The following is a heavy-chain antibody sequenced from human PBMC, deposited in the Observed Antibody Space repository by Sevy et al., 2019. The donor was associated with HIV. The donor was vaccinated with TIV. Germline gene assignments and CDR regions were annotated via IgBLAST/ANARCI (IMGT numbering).Heavy chain of an antibody. CDR3: ARNYYDSSGYYDYNGMDV. Sequence: ASVKVSCKASGYTFTSYDINWVRQATGQGLEWMGWMNPNSGNTGYAQKFQGRVTMTRNSSISTAYMKPSSLRSEDTAVHYSARNYYDSSGYYDYNGMDVWGQGTTVTVSS. J-gene: IGHJ6*02. D-gene: IGHD3-22*01. V-gene: IGHV1-8*01. CDR2: MNPNSGNT. CDR1: GYTFTSYD.